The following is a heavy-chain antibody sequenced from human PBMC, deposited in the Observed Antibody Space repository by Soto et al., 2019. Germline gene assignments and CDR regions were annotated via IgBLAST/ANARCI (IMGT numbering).Heavy chain of an antibody. J-gene: IGHJ4*02. CDR2: VKDGGHT. Sequence: QVQLQQWGAGLLKPSETLSLNCAVTGGSLSGYYWSWIRQPPGKGLEWIGEVKDGGHTNYSPSLRGRVPIPSDTSNTQSSLRLNSVTAADTGVYYCARGQEGVVATHWDQGSLVTVSS. V-gene: IGHV4-34*01. CDR3: ARGQEGVVATH. D-gene: IGHD5-12*01. CDR1: GGSLSGYY.